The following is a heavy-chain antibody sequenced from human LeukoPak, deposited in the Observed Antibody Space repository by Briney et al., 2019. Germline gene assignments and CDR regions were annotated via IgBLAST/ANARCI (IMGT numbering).Heavy chain of an antibody. Sequence: ASVKVSCKASGYTFTGYYMHWVRQAPGQGLEWMGWINPNSGVTNYAQKFQGRVTMTRDTSISTAYMELSRLRSDDTAVYYCAKDPGHCTSPFCYENYWGQGTLVAVSS. D-gene: IGHD2-2*01. V-gene: IGHV1-2*02. J-gene: IGHJ4*02. CDR3: AKDPGHCTSPFCYENY. CDR1: GYTFTGYY. CDR2: INPNSGVT.